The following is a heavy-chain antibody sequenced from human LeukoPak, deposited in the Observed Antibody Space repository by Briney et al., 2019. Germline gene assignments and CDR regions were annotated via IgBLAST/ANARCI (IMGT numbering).Heavy chain of an antibody. J-gene: IGHJ4*02. Sequence: ASVKVSCKASGYTFTGYYMHWVRQAPGQGLEWMGWINPNSGGTNYAQKLQGRVTTTTDTSTSTAYMELRSLRSDDTAVYYCARDLYYYDSSGNGDWGQGTLVTVSS. D-gene: IGHD3-22*01. V-gene: IGHV1-2*02. CDR1: GYTFTGYY. CDR3: ARDLYYYDSSGNGD. CDR2: INPNSGGT.